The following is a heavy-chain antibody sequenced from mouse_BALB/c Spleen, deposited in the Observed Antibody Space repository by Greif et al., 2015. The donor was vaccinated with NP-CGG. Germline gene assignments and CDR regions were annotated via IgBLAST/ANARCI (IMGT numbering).Heavy chain of an antibody. V-gene: IGHV14-3*02. CDR1: GFNIKDTY. CDR3: ANWDWYFDV. Sequence: VQLQQSGAELVKPGASVRLSCTASGFNIKDTYMHWVEQRPEQGLEWIGRIDPANGNTKYDPKFQGKATITADTSSNTAYLQLSSLTSEDTAVYYCANWDWYFDVWGAGTTVTVSS. CDR2: IDPANGNT. J-gene: IGHJ1*01. D-gene: IGHD4-1*01.